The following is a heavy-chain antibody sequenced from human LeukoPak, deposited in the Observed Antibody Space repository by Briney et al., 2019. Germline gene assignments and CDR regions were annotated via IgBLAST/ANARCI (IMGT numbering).Heavy chain of an antibody. CDR3: AREGWYSGSTIVHYYYNYMDV. Sequence: PGGSLRLSCAASGFTFSSYAMHWVRQAPGKGLEWVAVISYDGSNKYYADSVKGRFTISRDNSKNTLYLQMNSLRAEDTAVYYCAREGWYSGSTIVHYYYNYMDVWGKGTTVTVSS. D-gene: IGHD1-26*01. J-gene: IGHJ6*03. CDR2: ISYDGSNK. V-gene: IGHV3-30*04. CDR1: GFTFSSYA.